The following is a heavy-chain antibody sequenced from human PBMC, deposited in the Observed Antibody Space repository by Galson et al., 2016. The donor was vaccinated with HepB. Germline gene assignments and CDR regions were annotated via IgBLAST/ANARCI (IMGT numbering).Heavy chain of an antibody. D-gene: IGHD2-15*01. J-gene: IGHJ4*02. V-gene: IGHV4-39*01. CDR3: ARVRRYCSGGSCRHHFDS. CDR1: GGSISSHNYY. Sequence: ETLSLTCTVSGGSISSHNYYWGWIRQPPGKGLEWIGSIYYSGSTYYNPSLKSRVTISVDTSKNQFSLKLSSVTAADTAVYYCARVRRYCSGGSCRHHFDSWGQGTLVTVSS. CDR2: IYYSGST.